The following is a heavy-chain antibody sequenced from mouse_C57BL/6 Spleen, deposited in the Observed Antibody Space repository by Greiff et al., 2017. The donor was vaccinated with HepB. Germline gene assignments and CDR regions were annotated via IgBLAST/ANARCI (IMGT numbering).Heavy chain of an antibody. CDR3: ARPTWDWYFDV. CDR2: ISGGGGNT. CDR1: GFTFSSYT. Sequence: EVKLMESGGGLVKPGGSLKLSCAASGFTFSSYTMSWVRQTPEKRLEWVATISGGGGNTYYPDSVKGRFTISRDNAKNTLYLQMSSLRSEDTALYYCARPTWDWYFDVWGTGTTVTVSS. V-gene: IGHV5-9*01. J-gene: IGHJ1*03.